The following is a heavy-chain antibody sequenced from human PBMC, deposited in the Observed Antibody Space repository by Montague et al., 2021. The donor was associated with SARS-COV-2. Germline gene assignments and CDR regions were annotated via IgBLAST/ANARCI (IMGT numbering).Heavy chain of an antibody. D-gene: IGHD1-26*01. CDR1: GFTFDNHA. J-gene: IGHJ4*02. Sequence: SLRLSCAASGFTFDNHAMTWVRQAPGKGLEWVSTISGGGGRTYYADSVKGRFTISRDNSKNTLFLQMNSLRAEDTAVYYCGKWIEGAQAYCDYWGQGTLVTVSS. V-gene: IGHV3-23*01. CDR3: GKWIEGAQAYCDY. CDR2: ISGGGGRT.